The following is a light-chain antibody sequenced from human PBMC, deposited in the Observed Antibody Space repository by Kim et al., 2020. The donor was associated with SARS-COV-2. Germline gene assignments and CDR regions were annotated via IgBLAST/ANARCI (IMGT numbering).Light chain of an antibody. CDR3: QHAKNFPYT. Sequence: SASLGDTVTITCRASRNIDRWLAWYQQKPGQAPQLLIHTASTLQRGVPSRFSGTGSGTDFSLTIYGLQTEDFATYYCQHAKNFPYTFGQGTKLEI. V-gene: IGKV1D-12*01. J-gene: IGKJ2*01. CDR2: TAS. CDR1: RNIDRW.